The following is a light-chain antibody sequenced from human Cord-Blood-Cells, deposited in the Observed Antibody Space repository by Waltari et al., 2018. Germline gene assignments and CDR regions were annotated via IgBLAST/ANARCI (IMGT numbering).Light chain of an antibody. J-gene: IGLJ1*01. Sequence: PPSESVFPGPTAGITTAGSISEAEGACWYQQKPGQSPVLVINQDSKRHPGVPGRFSDSSSGNTATLTISGTQAMDEADDYCQAWDSSTVFGTGTKVTVL. CDR1: ISEAEG. CDR3: QAWDSSTV. CDR2: QDS. V-gene: IGLV3-1*01.